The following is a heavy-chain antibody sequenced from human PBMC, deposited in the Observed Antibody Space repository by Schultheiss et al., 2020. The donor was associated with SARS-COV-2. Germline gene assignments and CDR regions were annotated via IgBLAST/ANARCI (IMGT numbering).Heavy chain of an antibody. CDR1: GFTFSSYA. CDR2: ISGSGGST. D-gene: IGHD1-1*01. J-gene: IGHJ4*02. Sequence: GESLKISCAASGFTFSSYAMSWVRQAPGKGLEWVSAISGSGGSTYYADSVKGRFTISRDNSKNTLYLQMNSLRAEDTAVYYCAKDLEGWNDLGLSDYWGQGTLVTVSS. CDR3: AKDLEGWNDLGLSDY. V-gene: IGHV3-23*01.